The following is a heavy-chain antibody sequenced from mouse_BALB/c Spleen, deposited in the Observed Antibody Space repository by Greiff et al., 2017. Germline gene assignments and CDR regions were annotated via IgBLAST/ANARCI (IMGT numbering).Heavy chain of an antibody. V-gene: IGHV14-3*02. D-gene: IGHD1-1*01. CDR2: IDPANGNT. J-gene: IGHJ3*01. CDR1: GFNIKDTY. Sequence: EVQLQQSGAELVKPGASVKLSCTASGFNIKDTYMHWVKQRPEQGLEWIGRIDPANGNTKYDPKFQGKATITADTSSNTAYLQLSSLTSEDTAVYYCARPPAYYGSRPWFAYWGQGTLVTVSA. CDR3: ARPPAYYGSRPWFAY.